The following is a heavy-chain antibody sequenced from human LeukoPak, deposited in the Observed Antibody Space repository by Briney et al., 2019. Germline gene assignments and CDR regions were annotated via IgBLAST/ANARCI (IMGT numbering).Heavy chain of an antibody. Sequence: ARNWIRQFPSRGLEWLGRTYYRSKWYNDYVLYVRYRRTINPDTSENQFSLQLNSVTPEDTAVYYCAREIRRYYFDYWGQGTLVTVSS. CDR1: A. J-gene: IGHJ4*02. CDR2: TYYRSKWYN. CDR3: AREIRRYYFDY. D-gene: IGHD1-14*01. V-gene: IGHV6-1*01.